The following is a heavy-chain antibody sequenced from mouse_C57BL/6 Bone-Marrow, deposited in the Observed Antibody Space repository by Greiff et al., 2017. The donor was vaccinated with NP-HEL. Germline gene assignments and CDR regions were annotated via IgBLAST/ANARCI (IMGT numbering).Heavy chain of an antibody. J-gene: IGHJ2*01. CDR3: ASGVYYFDY. CDR2: ISYDGSN. CDR1: GYSFTSGYF. V-gene: IGHV3-6*01. Sequence: VQLQQSGPGLVKPSQSLSLSCSASGYSFTSGYFWYWIRQLPGNKLEWMGYISYDGSNNYNPSLKNRISITRDTSKNQFFLKLNSVTTEDTATYYCASGVYYFDYWGQGTTLTVSS.